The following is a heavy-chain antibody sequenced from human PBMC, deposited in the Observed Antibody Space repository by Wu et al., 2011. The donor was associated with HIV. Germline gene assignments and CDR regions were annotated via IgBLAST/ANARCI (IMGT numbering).Heavy chain of an antibody. CDR2: INHLGNT. Sequence: QVQLQQWGAGLLKPSETLSLTCAVYGGSSSGYWWSWIRQSQGKGLEWIGEINHLGNTNYDASLKSRVIISADTSKNQFSLKLSSVTAADTAVYYCAMTTVTKWEPRHGKRYFEDWGQGTLVTVSS. CDR3: AMTTVTKWEPRHGKRYFED. V-gene: IGHV4-34*01. CDR1: GGSSSGYW. D-gene: IGHD4-17*01. J-gene: IGHJ4*02.